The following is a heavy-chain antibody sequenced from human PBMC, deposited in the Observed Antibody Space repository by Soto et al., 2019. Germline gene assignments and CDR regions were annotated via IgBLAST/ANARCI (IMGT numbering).Heavy chain of an antibody. Sequence: QAQLVQSGAEVRKPGASVKVSCKASGYTFTTYDINWVRQAPGQGLGWLGWMDPNSGSTGYAQNFHGRITMTRNISRNTAHMELSSLQSEDTAVYYCARERKFDFWRKGLDVWGQGTTVTVSS. CDR1: GYTFTTYD. V-gene: IGHV1-8*01. D-gene: IGHD3-3*01. J-gene: IGHJ6*02. CDR2: MDPNSGST. CDR3: ARERKFDFWRKGLDV.